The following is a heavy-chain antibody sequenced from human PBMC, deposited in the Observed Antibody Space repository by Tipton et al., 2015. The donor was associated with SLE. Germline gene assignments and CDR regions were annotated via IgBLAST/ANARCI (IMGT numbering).Heavy chain of an antibody. CDR1: GGTFSSYA. V-gene: IGHV3-23*01. CDR2: ISGSGGST. J-gene: IGHJ4*02. CDR3: AKELGYGPTD. D-gene: IGHD4-17*01. Sequence: PGSSVKVSCKASGGTFSSYAISWVRQAPGKGLEWVSTISGSGGSTYYADSMKGRFTISRDNAKNTLYLQMNSLRDEDTAVYYCAKELGYGPTDWGQGTLVTVSS.